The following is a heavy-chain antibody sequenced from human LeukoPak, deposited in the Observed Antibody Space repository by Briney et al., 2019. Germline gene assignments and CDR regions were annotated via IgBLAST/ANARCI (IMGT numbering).Heavy chain of an antibody. CDR1: GGSISGSNYH. CDR3: APTYSYTGGGYDY. CDR2: INYLWHT. D-gene: IGHD5-18*01. V-gene: IGHV4-39*01. Sequence: SETLALTCTVSGGSISGSNYHLGWIRQPPGQGLEWIGSINYLWHTYYNPSLESRVTISVDTSKNQFSLKVSSVTAADTAIYYCAPTYSYTGGGYDYWGQGTLVTVSS. J-gene: IGHJ4*02.